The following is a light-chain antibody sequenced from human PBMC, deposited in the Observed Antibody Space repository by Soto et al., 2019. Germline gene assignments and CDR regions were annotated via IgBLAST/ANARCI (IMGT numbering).Light chain of an antibody. CDR2: KAS. CDR3: QQYDTYWT. Sequence: DIQMTQSPSTLSASVGDRFIMTCRASQSISNWLAWYQQKPGKAPNLLIYKASSLKSGVPSRFSGSGSGTEFTLTISSLQPDDFATYYCQQYDTYWTFGQGTKVDIK. V-gene: IGKV1-5*03. CDR1: QSISNW. J-gene: IGKJ1*01.